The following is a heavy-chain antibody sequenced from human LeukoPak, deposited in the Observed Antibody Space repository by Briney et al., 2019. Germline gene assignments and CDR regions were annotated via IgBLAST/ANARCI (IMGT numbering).Heavy chain of an antibody. CDR1: GFTFNSYW. V-gene: IGHV3-7*03. D-gene: IGHD4-17*01. CDR2: IKQDGSEK. J-gene: IGHJ5*02. Sequence: GGSLRLSCAASGFTFNSYWMSWVRQAPGKGLEWVANIKQDGSEKYYVDSVKGRFTISRDNARNSVHLQMNSLRADDTAVYYCARAPLHDYGDYGWFDPWGQGTLVTVS. CDR3: ARAPLHDYGDYGWFDP.